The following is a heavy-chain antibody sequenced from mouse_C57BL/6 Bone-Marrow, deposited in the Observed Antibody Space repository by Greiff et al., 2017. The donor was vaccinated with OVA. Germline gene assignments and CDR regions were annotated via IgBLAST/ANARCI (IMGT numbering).Heavy chain of an antibody. J-gene: IGHJ2*01. Sequence: QVQLQQSGPELVKPGASVKISCKASGYAFSSSWMNWVKPRPGKGLEWIGRIYPGAGDTNYNGKFKGKATLTADKSSSTAYMQHSSLSSEDSAVYFSSRNAPVLRCDYWGQGTTRTVSS. CDR1: GYAFSSSW. CDR2: IYPGAGDT. D-gene: IGHD1-1*01. CDR3: SRNAPVLRCDY. V-gene: IGHV1-82*01.